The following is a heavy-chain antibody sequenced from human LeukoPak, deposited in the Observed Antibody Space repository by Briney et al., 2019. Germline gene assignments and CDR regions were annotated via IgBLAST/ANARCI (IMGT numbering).Heavy chain of an antibody. CDR3: ARETSESFDI. Sequence: GGSLRLSCAASGFTFTSHSMNCVPQAPGKGLEWVSSIGSRSTSIYYADSVKGRFTISRDNAKNSLYLQMNSLRAEDTAVYYCARETSESFDIWGQGTMVTVSS. D-gene: IGHD2-2*01. CDR1: GFTFTSHS. J-gene: IGHJ3*02. V-gene: IGHV3-21*01. CDR2: IGSRSTSI.